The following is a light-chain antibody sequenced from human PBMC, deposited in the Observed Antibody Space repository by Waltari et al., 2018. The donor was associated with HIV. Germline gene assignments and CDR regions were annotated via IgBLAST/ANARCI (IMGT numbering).Light chain of an antibody. CDR3: QAWASDTAV. Sequence: YDLNQPPSASVSPGQTAAIPCSGRQMGDTITSWYQRKAGQAPVLLIYQDVRRPSGISERFSGSSSGDTATLAIYGAQAGDEADYFCQAWASDTAVFGGGTTLTVL. J-gene: IGLJ2*01. CDR1: QMGDTI. V-gene: IGLV3-1*01. CDR2: QDV.